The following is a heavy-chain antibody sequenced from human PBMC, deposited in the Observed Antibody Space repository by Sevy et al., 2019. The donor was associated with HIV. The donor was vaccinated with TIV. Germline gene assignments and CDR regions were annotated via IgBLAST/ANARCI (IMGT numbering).Heavy chain of an antibody. D-gene: IGHD3-10*01. CDR3: TRHGILPYGSGKAFDI. Sequence: GGSLRLSCVCSGFIFSNYDMHWVRQRTGKGLEWVASIGTLADTFYPASVKGRFTIAMENAKNSFFLQMNDLRVGDTAVYFCTRHGILPYGSGKAFDIWGRGTTVTVSS. CDR2: IGTLADT. J-gene: IGHJ3*02. CDR1: GFIFSNYD. V-gene: IGHV3-13*01.